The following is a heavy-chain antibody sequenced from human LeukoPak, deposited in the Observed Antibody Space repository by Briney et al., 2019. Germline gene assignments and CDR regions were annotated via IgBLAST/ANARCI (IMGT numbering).Heavy chain of an antibody. Sequence: GGSLRLSCAASGFTSSSYWMNWVRQAPGRGREWVAIIKQDGSQKYYVDSVKGRFTISTDTAKNSLYLLMNSLRAEDTAVYYCARASLSSLLTFDYWGQGTLVTVSS. CDR1: GFTSSSYW. J-gene: IGHJ4*02. CDR2: IKQDGSQK. V-gene: IGHV3-7*01. CDR3: ARASLSSLLTFDY. D-gene: IGHD2-15*01.